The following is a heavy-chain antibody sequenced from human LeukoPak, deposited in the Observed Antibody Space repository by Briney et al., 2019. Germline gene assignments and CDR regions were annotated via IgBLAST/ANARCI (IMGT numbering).Heavy chain of an antibody. J-gene: IGHJ4*02. CDR1: GGSFSGYY. V-gene: IGHV4-34*01. CDR3: ARGRGTWFGELVWYFDY. D-gene: IGHD3-10*01. Sequence: PSETLSVTCAVYGGSFSGYYWSWIRQPPGKGLEWIGEINHSGSTNYNPSLKSRVTISVDTSKNQFSLKLSSVAAADTAVYYCARGRGTWFGELVWYFDYWGQGTLVTVSS. CDR2: INHSGST.